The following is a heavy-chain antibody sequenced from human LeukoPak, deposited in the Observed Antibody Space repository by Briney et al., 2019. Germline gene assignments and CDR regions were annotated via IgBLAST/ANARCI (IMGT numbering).Heavy chain of an antibody. CDR3: ARVGYGGKFDY. CDR2: INPKSGGT. D-gene: IGHD4-23*01. CDR1: GYTFTGYY. J-gene: IGHJ4*02. Sequence: GSVKVSCKASGYTFTGYYMHWVRQAPGQGREWMGWINPKSGGTNYALKFQGRVTMTTDTSTSTAYMELRSLRSDDTAVYYCARVGYGGKFDYWGQGTLVTVSS. V-gene: IGHV1-2*02.